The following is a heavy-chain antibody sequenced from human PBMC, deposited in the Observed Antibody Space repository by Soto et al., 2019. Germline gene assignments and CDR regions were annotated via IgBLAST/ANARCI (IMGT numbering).Heavy chain of an antibody. CDR2: IDYNGVT. Sequence: ETLSLSCPGSGGSIYRSGYYWGWIREPPGRGLEWIGNIDYNGVTYSNPSLKRRVTISRDTSKNQFSRKLTSVTAADTALYYCAKVLVGATGHTDSDSWGPGTLVTVSS. V-gene: IGHV4-39*01. CDR3: AKVLVGATGHTDSDS. D-gene: IGHD2-15*01. CDR1: GGSIYRSGYY. J-gene: IGHJ4*02.